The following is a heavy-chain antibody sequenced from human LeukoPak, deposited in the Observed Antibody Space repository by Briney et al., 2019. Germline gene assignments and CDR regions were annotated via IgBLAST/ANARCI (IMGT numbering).Heavy chain of an antibody. D-gene: IGHD4-11*01. Sequence: ASVKVSCKASGYTFISYGISWVRQAPGQGLEWMGWISTYNGNTNYAEKLQGRVTMTTDTPTSTAYMELRTLRSDDTAVYYCARVRNDYKPRDPFDYWGQGTLVTVSS. V-gene: IGHV1-18*01. J-gene: IGHJ4*02. CDR1: GYTFISYG. CDR3: ARVRNDYKPRDPFDY. CDR2: ISTYNGNT.